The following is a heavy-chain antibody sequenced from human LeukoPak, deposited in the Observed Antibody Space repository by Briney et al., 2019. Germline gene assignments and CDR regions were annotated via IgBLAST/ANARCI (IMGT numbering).Heavy chain of an antibody. CDR2: IKQDGSEK. CDR3: AREAERGDSSSYYGYYFDY. D-gene: IGHD3-22*01. CDR1: GFTFNNYW. Sequence: GGSLRLSCAASGFTFNNYWMNWVRQAPGKGLEWVANIKQDGSEKYYVDAVKGRFTTSRDNAKNSLYLQMDSLRAEDTAVYYCAREAERGDSSSYYGYYFDYWGQGALVTVSS. V-gene: IGHV3-7*01. J-gene: IGHJ4*02.